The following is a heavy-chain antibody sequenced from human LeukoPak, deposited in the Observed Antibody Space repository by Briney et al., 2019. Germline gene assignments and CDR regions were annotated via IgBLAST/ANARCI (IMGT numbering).Heavy chain of an antibody. D-gene: IGHD3-22*01. J-gene: IGHJ6*02. V-gene: IGHV5-51*01. CDR3: GRRHYYDASGPGMDV. CDR1: GYIFTDHW. Sequence: GESLEISCKGSGYIFTDHWIAWVRQMPGKGLEWMGMISPGDSDTRYSPSFEGQVTISADKSINTVYLQWSSLKASDTAIYYCGRRHYYDASGPGMDVWGQGTSVTVSS. CDR2: ISPGDSDT.